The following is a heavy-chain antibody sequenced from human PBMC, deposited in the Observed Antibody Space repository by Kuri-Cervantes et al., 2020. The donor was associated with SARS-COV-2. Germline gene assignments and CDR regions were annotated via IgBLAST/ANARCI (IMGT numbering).Heavy chain of an antibody. CDR2: IYYSGST. Sequence: SETLSLTCTVSGGSISSYYWSWIRQPPGKGLEWIGYIYYSGSTNYNPSLKSRVTISVDTSKNQFSLKLSSVTAADTAVYYCARLSFLWFGAQYYFDYWGQGTLVTVSS. V-gene: IGHV4-59*08. CDR1: GGSISSYY. D-gene: IGHD3-10*01. CDR3: ARLSFLWFGAQYYFDY. J-gene: IGHJ4*02.